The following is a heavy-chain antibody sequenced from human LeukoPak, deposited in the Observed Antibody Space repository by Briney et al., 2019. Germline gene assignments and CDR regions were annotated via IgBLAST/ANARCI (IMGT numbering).Heavy chain of an antibody. CDR3: ANPPLNVDSSGYYPSYYFDY. CDR1: GFTFSSYA. V-gene: IGHV3-23*01. CDR2: ISGSGGST. J-gene: IGHJ4*02. Sequence: PGGSLRLSCAASGFTFSSYAMSWVRQAPGKGLEWVSAISGSGGSTYYADSVKGRFTISRDNSKNTLYLQMNSLRAEDTAVYYCANPPLNVDSSGYYPSYYFDYWGQGTLVTVSS. D-gene: IGHD3-22*01.